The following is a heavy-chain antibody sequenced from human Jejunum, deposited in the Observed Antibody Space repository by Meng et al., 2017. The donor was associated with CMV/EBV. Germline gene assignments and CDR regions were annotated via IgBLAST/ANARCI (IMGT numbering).Heavy chain of an antibody. CDR3: VREGGMGAVDL. D-gene: IGHD1-26*01. V-gene: IGHV4-39*07. CDR2: IYYSVST. CDR1: GDTTGTRKFY. Sequence: VSGDTTGTRKFYWGWIRQPPGRGLGWIGNIYYSVSTYYNPSLGSRVTISLDTSKNHFSLRLNSMTAADTAVYYCVREGGMGAVDLWGQGMLVTVSS. J-gene: IGHJ5*02.